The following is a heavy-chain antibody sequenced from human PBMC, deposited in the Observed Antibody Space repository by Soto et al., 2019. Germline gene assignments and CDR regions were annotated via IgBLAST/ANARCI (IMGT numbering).Heavy chain of an antibody. CDR1: GASISGFY. CDR3: VRDGTKTLRDWFDP. CDR2: TYATGTT. J-gene: IGHJ5*02. V-gene: IGHV4-4*07. D-gene: IGHD1-1*01. Sequence: SETLSLTCTVPGASISGFYWSWIRKSAGKGLEWIGRTYATGTTDYNPSLKSRVMMSVDTSKKQFSLKLRSVTAADTAVYYCVRDGTKTLRDWFDPWGQGISVTVSS.